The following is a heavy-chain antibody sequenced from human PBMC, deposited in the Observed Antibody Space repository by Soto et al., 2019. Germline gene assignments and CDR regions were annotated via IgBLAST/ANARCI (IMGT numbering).Heavy chain of an antibody. Sequence: QLQLQESGPGLVKPSETLSLICNVSGGSISSRNYYWGWIRQSPGKGLEWIGSVHYSGSPYYNPSLLRRVTISVDTSKNQSSLKVNSVSALDSSMYYCVSSGRVAVDYWCQGTLVTVSS. V-gene: IGHV4-39*01. CDR2: VHYSGSP. J-gene: IGHJ4*02. CDR3: VSSGRVAVDY. CDR1: GGSISSRNYY. D-gene: IGHD6-25*01.